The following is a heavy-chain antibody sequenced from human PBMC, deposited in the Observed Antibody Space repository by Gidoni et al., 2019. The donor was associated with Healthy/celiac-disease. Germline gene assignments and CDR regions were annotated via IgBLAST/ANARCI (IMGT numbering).Heavy chain of an antibody. Sequence: EVQLVASGGGVVRPGGSLRLSCSASGSPFDDYGMSWVRQAPGKGLGWVSGINWNGGSTGYADSVKGRFTISRDNAKNSLYLQMNSLRAEDTALYYCAITGYSSGWDPRWGQGTLVTVSS. CDR1: GSPFDDYG. J-gene: IGHJ4*02. CDR3: AITGYSSGWDPR. CDR2: INWNGGST. D-gene: IGHD6-19*01. V-gene: IGHV3-20*04.